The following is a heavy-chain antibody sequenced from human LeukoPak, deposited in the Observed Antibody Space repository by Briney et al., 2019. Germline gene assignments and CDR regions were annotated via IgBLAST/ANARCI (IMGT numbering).Heavy chain of an antibody. Sequence: PSETLSLTCAVYGGSSSGYYWNWIRQPPGKGLEWIGEMNHGGSTNYNPSLKSRVTISVDTSKNQFSLKVISVTAADTAVYYCARDVIAAAGSFDPWGQGTLVTVSS. CDR1: GGSSSGYY. D-gene: IGHD6-13*01. V-gene: IGHV4-34*01. J-gene: IGHJ5*02. CDR2: MNHGGST. CDR3: ARDVIAAAGSFDP.